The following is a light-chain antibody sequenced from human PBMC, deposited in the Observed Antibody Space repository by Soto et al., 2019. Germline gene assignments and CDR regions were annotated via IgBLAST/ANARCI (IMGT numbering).Light chain of an antibody. Sequence: ELVLTQSPGTLSLSPGERATLSCRASEIVAGSLAWYQQKPGQAPRLLIYGASSRATGIPDRFSGSGSGTDFTLTISRLEPEDIAVFYCQQYGSSPWTFGQGTKVDIK. CDR2: GAS. CDR1: EIVAGS. CDR3: QQYGSSPWT. J-gene: IGKJ1*01. V-gene: IGKV3-20*01.